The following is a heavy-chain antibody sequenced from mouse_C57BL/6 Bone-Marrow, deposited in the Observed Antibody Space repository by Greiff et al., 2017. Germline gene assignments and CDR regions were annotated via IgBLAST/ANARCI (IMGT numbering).Heavy chain of an antibody. J-gene: IGHJ2*01. D-gene: IGHD2-3*01. CDR2: IYPGSGST. CDR1: GYTFTSYW. CDR3: ARVDDGYGYFDY. Sequence: QVQLQQPGAELVKPGASVKMSCKASGYTFTSYWITWVKQRPGQGLGWIGDIYPGSGSTNYNEKFKSKATLTVDTSSSTAYIQLSSLTSEDSAVYYCARVDDGYGYFDYWGQGTTLTVSS. V-gene: IGHV1-55*01.